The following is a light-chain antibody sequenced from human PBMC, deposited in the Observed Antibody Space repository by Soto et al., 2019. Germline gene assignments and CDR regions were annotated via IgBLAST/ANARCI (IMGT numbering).Light chain of an antibody. CDR1: QIVSNY. V-gene: IGKV3-11*01. CDR3: QQRSNWPPYT. CDR2: DAS. J-gene: IGKJ2*01. Sequence: EIVLTQSPATLSLSPGERATLSCRASQIVSNYLAWYQQKPGQAPRLLIYDASNRATGIPARFSGSGSGTDFTLTISSLEPEDFAVYYCQQRSNWPPYTFGQGTKLEIK.